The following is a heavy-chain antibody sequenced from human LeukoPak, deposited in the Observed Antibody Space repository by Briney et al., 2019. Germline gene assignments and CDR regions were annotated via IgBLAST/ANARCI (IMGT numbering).Heavy chain of an antibody. V-gene: IGHV3-21*01. CDR2: ISSSSSYI. CDR3: ARVSRNCSSTSCYRDPFDY. CDR1: GFTFSSYW. Sequence: GGSLRLSCAASGFTFSSYWMHWVRQAPGKGLEWVSSISSSSSYIYYADSVKGRFTISRDNAKNSLYLQMNSLRAEDTAVYYCARVSRNCSSTSCYRDPFDYWGQGTLVTVSS. D-gene: IGHD2-2*01. J-gene: IGHJ4*02.